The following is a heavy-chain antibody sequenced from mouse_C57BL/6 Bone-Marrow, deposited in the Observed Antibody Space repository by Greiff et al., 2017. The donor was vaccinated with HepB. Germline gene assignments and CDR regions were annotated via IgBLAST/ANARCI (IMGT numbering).Heavy chain of an antibody. Sequence: EVHLVESGEGLVKPGGSLKLSCAASGFTFSSYAMSWVRQTPEKRLEWVAYISSGGDYIYYADTVKGRFTISRDNARNTLYLQMSSLKSEDTAMYYCTRDPHDYDGKAMDYWGQGTSVTVSS. D-gene: IGHD2-4*01. CDR1: GFTFSSYA. V-gene: IGHV5-9-1*02. CDR3: TRDPHDYDGKAMDY. J-gene: IGHJ4*01. CDR2: ISSGGDYI.